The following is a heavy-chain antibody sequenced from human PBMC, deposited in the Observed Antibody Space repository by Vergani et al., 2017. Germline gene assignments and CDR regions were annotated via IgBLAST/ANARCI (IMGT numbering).Heavy chain of an antibody. CDR3: ARGINHFESNDYYGDAFDI. V-gene: IGHV1-69*13. CDR1: GGTFSSYA. D-gene: IGHD3-22*01. J-gene: IGHJ3*02. Sequence: QVQLVQSGAEVKKPGSSVKVSCKASGGTFSSYAISWVRQAPGQGLEWMGRIIPIFGTANYAQKFQGRVTITADESTSTAYMELSSLRSDDTAVYYCARGINHFESNDYYGDAFDIWGQGTLVSVSS. CDR2: IIPIFGTA.